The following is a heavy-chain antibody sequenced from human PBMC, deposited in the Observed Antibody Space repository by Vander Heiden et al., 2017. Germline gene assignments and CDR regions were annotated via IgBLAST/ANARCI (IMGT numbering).Heavy chain of an antibody. D-gene: IGHD3-22*01. J-gene: IGHJ4*02. Sequence: QVQLVDSGGDLVTPGGSLRLSCAASGFTFSDHYMSWIRQGPGKGLEWISYISSTGNTMYYADSVKGRFTISRDNAKRSLYLQMKSLRAEDTAIYYCARGFYYGRSGSFDYWGQGTLVTVSS. CDR2: ISSTGNTM. CDR3: ARGFYYGRSGSFDY. CDR1: GFTFSDHY. V-gene: IGHV3-11*01.